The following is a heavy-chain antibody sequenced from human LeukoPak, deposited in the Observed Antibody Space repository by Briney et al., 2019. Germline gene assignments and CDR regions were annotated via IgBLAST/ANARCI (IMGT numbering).Heavy chain of an antibody. J-gene: IGHJ4*02. CDR1: GFTFSSYW. V-gene: IGHV3-74*01. Sequence: GGSLRLSCAASGFTFSSYWMHWVRQAPGKGLVWVSRINSDGSSTNYVDSVKGRFTISRDNAKNTLYLQLNSLRAEDTAVYYCARIGHEDYYFDYWGQGTLVTVSS. CDR3: ARIGHEDYYFDY. CDR2: INSDGSST.